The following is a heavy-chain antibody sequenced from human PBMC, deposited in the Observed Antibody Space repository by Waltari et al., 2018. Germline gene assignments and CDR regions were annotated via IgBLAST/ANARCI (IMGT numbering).Heavy chain of an antibody. CDR3: ARVGDSRAWYLDL. CDR1: GFTFSSYE. J-gene: IGHJ2*01. D-gene: IGHD6-13*01. CDR2: ISSSGSTI. V-gene: IGHV3-48*03. Sequence: EVQLVESGGGLVQPGGPLRLSCAASGFTFSSYEMNWVRQAPGKGLEWVSYISSSGSTIYYADSVKGRFTISRDNAKNSLYLQMNSLRAEDTAVYYCARVGDSRAWYLDLWGRGTLVTVSS.